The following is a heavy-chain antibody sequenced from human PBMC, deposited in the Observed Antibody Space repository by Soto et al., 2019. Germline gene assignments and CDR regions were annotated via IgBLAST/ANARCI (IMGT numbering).Heavy chain of an antibody. Sequence: VSGPTLVNPTQTLTLTCTFSGFSLSTSGMCVSWIRQPPGKALEWLALIDWDDDKYYSTSLKTRLTISKDTSKNQVVLTMTNMDPVDTATYYCARIIAVAGDPYYYYGMDVWGQGTTVTVSS. CDR2: IDWDDDK. D-gene: IGHD6-19*01. CDR3: ARIIAVAGDPYYYYGMDV. CDR1: GFSLSTSGMC. J-gene: IGHJ6*02. V-gene: IGHV2-70*01.